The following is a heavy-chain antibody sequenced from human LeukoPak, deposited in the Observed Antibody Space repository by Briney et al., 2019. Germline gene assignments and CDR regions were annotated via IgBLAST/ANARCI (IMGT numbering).Heavy chain of an antibody. CDR1: GDSLTNYY. CDR3: ARLNFRGGEALHFDS. D-gene: IGHD3-16*01. CDR2: IHSDGTT. Sequence: PSETLSLTCSVSGDSLTNYYWGWIRQPPGKGLEFVGYIHSDGTTNYDSSLQSRVAISLDTSKSQFSLRLYSVTAADTALYFCARLNFRGGEALHFDSWGQGTLVTVSS. V-gene: IGHV4-59*12. J-gene: IGHJ4*02.